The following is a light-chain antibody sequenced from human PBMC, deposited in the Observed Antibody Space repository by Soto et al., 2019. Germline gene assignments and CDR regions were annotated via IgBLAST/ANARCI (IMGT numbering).Light chain of an antibody. CDR3: QQYNSYST. CDR2: DAS. Sequence: DIQMTQSPSTLSASVGDRVTITCRASQSISSWLAWYQQKPGKAPKLLIYDASSLESGVPSRFSGSGSGTEFTLTIRRQHPDDFAYYYCQQYNSYSTFGQGTKVEIK. CDR1: QSISSW. J-gene: IGKJ1*01. V-gene: IGKV1-5*01.